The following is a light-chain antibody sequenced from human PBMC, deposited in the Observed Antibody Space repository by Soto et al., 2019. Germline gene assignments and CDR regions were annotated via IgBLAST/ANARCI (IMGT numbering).Light chain of an antibody. CDR2: EVT. CDR3: GSKAGSNKHVV. J-gene: IGLJ2*01. CDR1: SSDIGASNS. V-gene: IGLV2-8*01. Sequence: QSALTQPPSSSGSPGQSVTISCAGSSSDIGASNSVSLYQQHPGKAPKLLISEVTKRPSGVPDRFSGSKSGNTASLTVSGLQADDEADYYCGSKAGSNKHVVFGGGTKLTVL.